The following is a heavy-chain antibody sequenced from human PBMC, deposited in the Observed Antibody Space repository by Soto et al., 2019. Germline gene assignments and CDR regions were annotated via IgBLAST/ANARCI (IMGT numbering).Heavy chain of an antibody. CDR1: GYSFTSYA. Sequence: GVSAEVSWKACGYSFTSYARHWGRQAHGQRLEWMGWINAGYGNTKSSQKFQDRVTISRDTSASTAYMELTSLRSEDTAVDYCARGTGNGTFDFWGQGTPDPGS. D-gene: IGHD2-8*02. CDR3: ARGTGNGTFDF. CDR2: INAGYGNT. J-gene: IGHJ4*02. V-gene: IGHV1-3*01.